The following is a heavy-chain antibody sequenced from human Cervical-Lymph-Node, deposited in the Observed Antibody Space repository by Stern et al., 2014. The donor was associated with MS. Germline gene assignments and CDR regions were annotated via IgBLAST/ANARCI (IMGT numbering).Heavy chain of an antibody. Sequence: QVQLQQWGAGLLKPSETLSLTCSIYGGSFSGYFWSWIRQPPGKGLEWIGEINHSGHTTNNPSLSSRVIMSVDTSKTQFSLKVTSVTAADTATYYCAREGMRLPFDYWGQGTLVTVSS. CDR1: GGSFSGYF. V-gene: IGHV4-34*01. D-gene: IGHD3-10*01. J-gene: IGHJ4*02. CDR3: AREGMRLPFDY. CDR2: INHSGHT.